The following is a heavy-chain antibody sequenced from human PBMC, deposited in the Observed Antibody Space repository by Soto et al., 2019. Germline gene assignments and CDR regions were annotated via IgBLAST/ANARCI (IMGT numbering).Heavy chain of an antibody. CDR2: INAGNGNT. V-gene: IGHV1-3*01. Sequence: ASVKVSCKASGYTFTSYAMHWVRQAPGQRLEWMGWINAGNGNTKYSQKFQGRVTITRDTSASTAYMELSSLRSEDTAVYYCARDALIIVVVPAAIGDAFDIWGQGTMVTVSS. D-gene: IGHD2-2*01. J-gene: IGHJ3*02. CDR3: ARDALIIVVVPAAIGDAFDI. CDR1: GYTFTSYA.